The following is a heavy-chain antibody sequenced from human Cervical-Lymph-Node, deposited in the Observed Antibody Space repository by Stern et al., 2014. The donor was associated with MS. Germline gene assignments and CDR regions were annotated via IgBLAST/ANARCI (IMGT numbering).Heavy chain of an antibody. D-gene: IGHD2-2*01. CDR3: ARSQDIVVVSAATVEGYYYFGMDV. CDR1: GGSMKSRSYY. Sequence: QVQLVESGPGLVKPSGTLSLTCTISGGSMKSRSYYWVWIRQPPGKGLEWIGSVYYDGSTYYNPSLTSRVTISEATSKTQFSRQLSSAPAADTAVYYCARSQDIVVVSAATVEGYYYFGMDVWGQGTTVTVSS. J-gene: IGHJ6*02. CDR2: VYYDGST. V-gene: IGHV4-39*01.